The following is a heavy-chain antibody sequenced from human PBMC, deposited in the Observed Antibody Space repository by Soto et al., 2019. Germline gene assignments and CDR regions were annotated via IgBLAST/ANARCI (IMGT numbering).Heavy chain of an antibody. CDR1: GYSFASHW. CDR2: IYPGDSDT. CDR3: ERYSASYWHYLDF. Sequence: PGESLKISCKGSGYSFASHWVAWVRQMPEKGLEWIGTIYPGDSDTKYSSAFRGHVTISADTSVSTAYLQWRSLEATDSAIYYCERYSASYWHYLDFWGQGTLVTVSS. J-gene: IGHJ4*02. D-gene: IGHD1-26*01. V-gene: IGHV5-51*01.